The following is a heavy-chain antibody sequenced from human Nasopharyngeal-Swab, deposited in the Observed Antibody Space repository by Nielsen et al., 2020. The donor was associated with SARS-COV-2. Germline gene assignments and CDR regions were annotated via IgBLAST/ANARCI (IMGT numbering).Heavy chain of an antibody. CDR3: ARDRWSGGIVVVPAAKDV. CDR2: ISTSGNTV. V-gene: IGHV3-48*02. D-gene: IGHD2-2*01. J-gene: IGHJ6*03. Sequence: VRQAPVKGLEWLSYISTSGNTVYYADSVKGRFTISRDNAENSLYLQMNSLRDEDTAVYYCARDRWSGGIVVVPAAKDVWGKGTTVTV.